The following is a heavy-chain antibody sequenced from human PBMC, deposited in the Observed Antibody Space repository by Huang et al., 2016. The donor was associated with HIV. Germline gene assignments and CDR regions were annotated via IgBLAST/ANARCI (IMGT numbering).Heavy chain of an antibody. D-gene: IGHD5-18*01. CDR1: GFAFRDYY. CDR2: ISSGGSTR. V-gene: IGHV3-11*04. J-gene: IGHJ6*03. Sequence: QVQLVESGGGLVKPGGSLRLSCVVSGFAFRDYYMSWVRQAPGKGLECSSYISSGGSTRYYADSVKGRFTISRDNAKSSLYLQMNSVRVEDTAVYYCARAEGLLALETAHYYYHMDVWGTGTTVTVS. CDR3: ARAEGLLALETAHYYYHMDV.